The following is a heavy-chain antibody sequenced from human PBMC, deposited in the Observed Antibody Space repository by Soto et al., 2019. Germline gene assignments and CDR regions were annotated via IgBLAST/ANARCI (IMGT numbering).Heavy chain of an antibody. CDR1: GFTFSSYG. D-gene: IGHD3-3*01. Sequence: PGGSLRLSCAASGFTFSSYGMHWVRQAPGKGLEWVAAISYDGSNKYYADSVKGRFTISRDNAKNTLYLQMNSLRAEDTAVYYCARHGFLEWLFGSWFDPWGQGTLVTVSS. V-gene: IGHV3-30*03. CDR2: ISYDGSNK. CDR3: ARHGFLEWLFGSWFDP. J-gene: IGHJ5*02.